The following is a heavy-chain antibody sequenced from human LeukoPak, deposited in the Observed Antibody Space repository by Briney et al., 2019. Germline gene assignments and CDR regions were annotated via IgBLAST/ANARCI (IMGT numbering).Heavy chain of an antibody. CDR2: ISSSSSYI. J-gene: IGHJ4*02. D-gene: IGHD6-19*01. CDR1: GFTFGSYS. Sequence: GGSLRLSCAASGFTFGSYSMNWVRQAPGKGLEWVSSISSSSSYIYYADSVKGRFTISRDNAKNSLYLQMNSLRAEDTAVYYCARDQPLAGDDDYWGQGTLVTVSS. CDR3: ARDQPLAGDDDY. V-gene: IGHV3-21*01.